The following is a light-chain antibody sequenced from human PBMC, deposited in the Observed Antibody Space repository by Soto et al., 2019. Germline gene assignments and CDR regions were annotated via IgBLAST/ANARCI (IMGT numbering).Light chain of an antibody. J-gene: IGKJ5*01. CDR2: GAS. V-gene: IGKV3-15*01. CDR1: QSVSTN. Sequence: EVVMTQSPATLSVSPGERATLSCRASQSVSTNLAWYQQKPGQAPRLLIYGASTRATGISARFSGSGSGTEFTLTISSLQSEDFALYYCQQYNNWPPITFGQGTRLEIK. CDR3: QQYNNWPPIT.